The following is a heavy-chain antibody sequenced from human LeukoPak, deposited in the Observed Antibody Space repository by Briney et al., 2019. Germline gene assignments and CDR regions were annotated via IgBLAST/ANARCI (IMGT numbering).Heavy chain of an antibody. Sequence: SETLSLTCAVSGGSISSSNWWSWVRQPPGKGLEWIGEIYHSGSTNYNPSLKSRVTVSVDKSKNQFSLKLSSVTAADTAVYYCARILSSSAIDYWGQGSLVTVSS. J-gene: IGHJ4*02. CDR1: GGSISSSNW. D-gene: IGHD6-13*01. CDR2: IYHSGST. V-gene: IGHV4-4*02. CDR3: ARILSSSAIDY.